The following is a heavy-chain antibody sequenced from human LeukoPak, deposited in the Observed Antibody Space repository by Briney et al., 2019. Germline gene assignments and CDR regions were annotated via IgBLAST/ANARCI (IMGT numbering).Heavy chain of an antibody. CDR1: GFTFSSYA. V-gene: IGHV4-34*01. Sequence: GSLRLSCAASGFTFSSYAMSWIRQPPGKGLEWIGEINHSGSTNYNPSLKSRVTISVDTSKNQFSLKLSSVTAADTAVYFCAREDYYNSGGYYLDYWGQGTLVTVSS. CDR3: AREDYYNSGGYYLDY. J-gene: IGHJ4*02. D-gene: IGHD3-22*01. CDR2: INHSGST.